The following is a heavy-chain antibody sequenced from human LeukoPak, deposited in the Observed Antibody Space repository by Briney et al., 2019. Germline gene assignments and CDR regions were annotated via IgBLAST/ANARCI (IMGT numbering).Heavy chain of an antibody. CDR1: GGSISSYY. CDR2: IYYSGST. V-gene: IGHV4-59*01. J-gene: IGHJ4*02. CDR3: ARGGSSSPLDD. Sequence: PSETLSLTCTVSGGSISSYYWSWIRQPPGKGLEWIGYIYYSGSTNYNPSLKSRVTISVDTSKNEFSLKMNSVTAADTAVYYCARGGSSSPLDDWGQGTLVTVSS. D-gene: IGHD6-6*01.